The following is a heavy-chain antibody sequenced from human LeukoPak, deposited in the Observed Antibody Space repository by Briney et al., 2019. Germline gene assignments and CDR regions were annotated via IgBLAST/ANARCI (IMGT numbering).Heavy chain of an antibody. J-gene: IGHJ4*02. CDR3: ARAPGEDSSGYYPPINFDY. V-gene: IGHV4-61*01. CDR1: GGSVSSGSYY. CDR2: IYYSGST. D-gene: IGHD3-22*01. Sequence: SETLSLTCTVSGGSVSSGSYYWSWIRQPPGEGLEWIGYIYYSGSTNYNPSLKSRVTISVDTSKNQFSLKLSSVTAADTAVYYCARAPGEDSSGYYPPINFDYWGQRTLVTVSS.